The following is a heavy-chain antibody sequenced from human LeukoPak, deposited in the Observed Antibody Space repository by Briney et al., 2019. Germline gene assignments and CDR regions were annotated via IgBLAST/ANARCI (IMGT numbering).Heavy chain of an antibody. CDR3: ARVVLRYFDWSPYYMDV. CDR1: GGSISSSSYY. J-gene: IGHJ6*03. D-gene: IGHD3-9*01. V-gene: IGHV4-39*07. CDR2: IYYSGST. Sequence: PSETLSLTCTVSGGSISSSSYYWGWIRQPPGKGLEWIGSIYYSGSTYYNPSLKSRVTISVDTSKNQFSLKLSSVTAADTAVYYCARVVLRYFDWSPYYMDVWGKGTTVTVSS.